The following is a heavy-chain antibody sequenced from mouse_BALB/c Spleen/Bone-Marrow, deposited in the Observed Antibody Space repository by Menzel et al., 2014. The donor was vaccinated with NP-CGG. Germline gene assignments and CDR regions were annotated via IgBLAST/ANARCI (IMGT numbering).Heavy chain of an antibody. V-gene: IGHV1-9*01. CDR2: ILPGSGIT. CDR3: ERSPY. Sequence: QVQLQQPGAELMKPGASVKISCKATGYTFSSYWIEWVKQRPGHGLEWIGEILPGSGITNYNEKFKRKATFTADTSSNTAYMQLGSLTSEDSAVYYCERSPYWGQGTLVTVSA. CDR1: GYTFSSYW. J-gene: IGHJ3*01.